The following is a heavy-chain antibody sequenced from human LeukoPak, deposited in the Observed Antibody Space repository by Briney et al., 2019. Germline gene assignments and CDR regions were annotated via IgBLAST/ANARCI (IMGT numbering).Heavy chain of an antibody. Sequence: SETLSLTCAVYGGSFSKHQWSWIRQPPGKGLEWIGEINDGGSTNYNPSLKSRVTISVDTSKNQFSLRLSSVIAADTAVYYCARRYFDWLLYNGGYYHYYYGMDVWGQGTTVTVSS. CDR2: INDGGST. CDR3: ARRYFDWLLYNGGYYHYYYGMDV. V-gene: IGHV4-34*01. J-gene: IGHJ6*02. D-gene: IGHD3-9*01. CDR1: GGSFSKHQ.